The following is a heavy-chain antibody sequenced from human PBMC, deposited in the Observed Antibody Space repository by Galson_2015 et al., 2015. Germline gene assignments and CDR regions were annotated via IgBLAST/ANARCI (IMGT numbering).Heavy chain of an antibody. J-gene: IGHJ2*01. Sequence: SLRLSCAASGFTFSSYGLHWVRQAPGKGLEWVAVIWYDGSNKYYADSVKGRFTISRDNSKNTLYLQMNSLRAEDTAVYYCARDPNSSSWYFELWGRGTLVTVSS. CDR2: IWYDGSNK. V-gene: IGHV3-33*01. D-gene: IGHD6-13*01. CDR1: GFTFSSYG. CDR3: ARDPNSSSWYFEL.